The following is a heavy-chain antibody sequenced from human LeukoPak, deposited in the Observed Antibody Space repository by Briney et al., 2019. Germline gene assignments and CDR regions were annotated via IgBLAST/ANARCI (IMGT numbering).Heavy chain of an antibody. J-gene: IGHJ3*02. CDR2: IKGDGGVK. D-gene: IGHD2-15*01. Sequence: GGSLRLSCAASGFIFSIYWMSWVRQAPGKGLEWVASIKGDGGVKHFLDSVQGRFTISRDNAKNSLYLQKNSLRVEDTATYYCARWDAYCPDGRCYSGDYSFDIWGQGTTVTVSS. CDR3: ARWDAYCPDGRCYSGDYSFDI. CDR1: GFIFSIYW. V-gene: IGHV3-7*01.